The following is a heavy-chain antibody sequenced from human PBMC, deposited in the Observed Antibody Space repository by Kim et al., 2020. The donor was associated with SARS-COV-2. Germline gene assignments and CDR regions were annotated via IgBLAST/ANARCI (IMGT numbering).Heavy chain of an antibody. V-gene: IGHV5-51*01. D-gene: IGHD5-12*01. J-gene: IGHJ5*02. CDR3: ARRGYSGSTLDP. Sequence: YSPSFQGQVPISADKSISTAYLQWSSLKASDTAMYYCARRGYSGSTLDPWGQGTLVTVSS.